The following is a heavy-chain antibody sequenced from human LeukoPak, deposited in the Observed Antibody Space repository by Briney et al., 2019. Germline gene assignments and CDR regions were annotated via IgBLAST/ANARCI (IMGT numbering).Heavy chain of an antibody. CDR1: GYSISSGYH. Sequence: SETLSLTCTVSGYSISSGYHWGWIRQPPGKGLEWIGSIYHSGSTYYNPSLKSRVTISVDTSKNQFSLQLNSVTPEDTAVYYCARDDLQLVRRLGGSTEYYYYYYMDVWGKGTTVTVSS. CDR2: IYHSGST. D-gene: IGHD6-13*01. V-gene: IGHV4-38-2*02. J-gene: IGHJ6*03. CDR3: ARDDLQLVRRLGGSTEYYYYYYMDV.